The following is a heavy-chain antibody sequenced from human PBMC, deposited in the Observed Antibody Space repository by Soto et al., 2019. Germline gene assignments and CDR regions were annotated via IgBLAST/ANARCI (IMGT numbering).Heavy chain of an antibody. CDR1: GFSLSTSGVG. V-gene: IGHV2-5*02. D-gene: IGHD2-15*01. CDR2: IYWDDDK. J-gene: IGHJ6*02. CDR3: AHVLVVVANYGMDV. Sequence: QITLKESGPTLVKPTQTLTLTCTFSGFSLSTSGVGVGWIRQPPGKALEWLALIYWDDDKRYSPSLTSRLTITKDTSKPQVVLTMTNMDPVDTATYHCAHVLVVVANYGMDVWGQGTTVTVSS.